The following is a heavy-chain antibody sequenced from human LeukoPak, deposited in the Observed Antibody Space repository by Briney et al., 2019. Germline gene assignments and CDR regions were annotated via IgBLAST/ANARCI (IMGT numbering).Heavy chain of an antibody. CDR1: GFSFSTYS. D-gene: IGHD3-10*01. CDR3: VRETLMARGVIIDTYYYYYGMDV. J-gene: IGHJ6*04. CDR2: INSSSNYI. Sequence: GGSLRLSCAASGFSFSTYSMNWVRQAPGKGLEWVSSINSSSNYIYYADSVKGRFTISRDDAKNSLYLQMNSLRAEDTAVYYCVRETLMARGVIIDTYYYYYGMDVWGKGTTVTVSS. V-gene: IGHV3-21*01.